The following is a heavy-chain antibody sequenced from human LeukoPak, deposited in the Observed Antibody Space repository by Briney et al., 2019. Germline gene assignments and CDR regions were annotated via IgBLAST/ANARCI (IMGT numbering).Heavy chain of an antibody. D-gene: IGHD3-22*01. J-gene: IGHJ4*02. CDR1: GFTFSSYA. Sequence: GGSLRLSCAASGFTFSSYAMSWVRQAPGEGLEWVSAISGSGGSTYYADSVKGRFTISRDNSKDTLYLQMNSLRAEDTAVYYCAKGSDSSGYCYVLCFDYWGQGTLVTVSS. V-gene: IGHV3-23*01. CDR2: ISGSGGST. CDR3: AKGSDSSGYCYVLCFDY.